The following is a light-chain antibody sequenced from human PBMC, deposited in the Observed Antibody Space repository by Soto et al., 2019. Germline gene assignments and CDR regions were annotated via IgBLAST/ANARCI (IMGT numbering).Light chain of an antibody. Sequence: DIQMTQSPSTLSASVGDRATITCRASQSINRGLAWYQQKPGKAPKVLIYQTSILESGVPSRFSGGESGTEFTLTISSLQPDDFATYYCQQYYDYPLTFGGGTKVEIE. CDR3: QQYYDYPLT. V-gene: IGKV1-5*03. CDR2: QTS. J-gene: IGKJ4*01. CDR1: QSINRG.